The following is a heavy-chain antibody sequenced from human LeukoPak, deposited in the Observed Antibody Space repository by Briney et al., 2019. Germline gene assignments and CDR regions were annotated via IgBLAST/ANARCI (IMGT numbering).Heavy chain of an antibody. J-gene: IGHJ3*02. CDR2: ISGSGGST. CDR3: AKGGYIWGSYRLYAFDI. D-gene: IGHD3-16*02. Sequence: GGSLRLSCAASGFTFSSYAMSWVRQAPGKGLEWVSAISGSGGSTYYADPVKGRFTISRDNSKNTLYLQMNSLRAEDTAVYYCAKGGYIWGSYRLYAFDIWGQGTMVAVSS. CDR1: GFTFSSYA. V-gene: IGHV3-23*01.